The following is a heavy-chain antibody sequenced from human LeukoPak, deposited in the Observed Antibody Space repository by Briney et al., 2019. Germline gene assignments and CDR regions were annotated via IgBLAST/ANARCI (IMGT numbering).Heavy chain of an antibody. V-gene: IGHV4-61*02. CDR1: GGSISSGNYY. D-gene: IGHD2-15*01. CDR3: ARKVCSGGSCYNDY. CDR2: IYTSGST. Sequence: SETLSLTCTVSGGSISSGNYYLSWIRQPAGKGLEWIGRIYTSGSTNYNPSLKSRVTISVDTSKNQFSLKLSSVTATDTAVYYCARKVCSGGSCYNDYWGQGTLVTVSS. J-gene: IGHJ4*02.